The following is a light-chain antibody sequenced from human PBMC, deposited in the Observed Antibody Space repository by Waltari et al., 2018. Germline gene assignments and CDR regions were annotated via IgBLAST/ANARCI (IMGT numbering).Light chain of an antibody. Sequence: SYELTQSPSVSLSPGPTARITCTGDALPMNYAYWYQKNPGQAPVLIIFNDRERPSGIPERFSGSTSGTTVTLTITGVQAEDEADYYCLSPETRGSWVFGGGTKLTVL. CDR3: LSPETRGSWV. V-gene: IGLV3-25*03. CDR2: NDR. J-gene: IGLJ2*01. CDR1: ALPMNY.